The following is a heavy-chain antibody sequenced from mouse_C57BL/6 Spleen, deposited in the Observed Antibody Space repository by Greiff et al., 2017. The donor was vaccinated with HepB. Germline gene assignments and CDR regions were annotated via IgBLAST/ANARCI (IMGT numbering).Heavy chain of an antibody. Sequence: VQLQQSGAELVRPGASVKLSCKASGYTFTDYYINWVKQRPGQGLEWIARIYPGSGNTYYNEKFKGKATLTAEKSSSTAYMQLSSLTSEDSAVYFCAREKSNYERAWFAYWGQGTLVTVSA. CDR3: AREKSNYERAWFAY. CDR1: GYTFTDYY. V-gene: IGHV1-76*01. CDR2: IYPGSGNT. D-gene: IGHD2-5*01. J-gene: IGHJ3*01.